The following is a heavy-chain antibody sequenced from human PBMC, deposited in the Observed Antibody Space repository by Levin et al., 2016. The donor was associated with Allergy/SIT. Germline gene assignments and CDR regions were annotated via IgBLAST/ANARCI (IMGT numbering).Heavy chain of an antibody. CDR2: ISVPGGST. CDR3: AKDVSGGMDAMDV. J-gene: IGHJ6*02. Sequence: WIRQPPGKGLEWVSAISVPGGSTYYADSVKGRHTISRDNSKNTLYLQMNSLRAEDTAVYYCAKDVSGGMDAMDVWGQGATVTVSS. V-gene: IGHV3-23*01. D-gene: IGHD2-15*01.